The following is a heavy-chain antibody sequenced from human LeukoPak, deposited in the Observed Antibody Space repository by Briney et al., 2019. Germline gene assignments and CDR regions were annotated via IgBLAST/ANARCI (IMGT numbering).Heavy chain of an antibody. J-gene: IGHJ4*02. CDR1: GFTFSSYA. V-gene: IGHV3-74*01. D-gene: IGHD3-3*01. CDR2: INSDGSNT. Sequence: PGGSLRLSCAASGFTFSSYAMSWVRQAPGKGLVWVSRINSDGSNTNYVDSVEGRFTISRDNAKNTLYLQMDSLRAEDTAVYYCATNYDFWSENYWGQGTLVTVSS. CDR3: ATNYDFWSENY.